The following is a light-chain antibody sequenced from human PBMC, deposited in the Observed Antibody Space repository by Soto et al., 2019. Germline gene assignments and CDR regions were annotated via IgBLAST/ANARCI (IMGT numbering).Light chain of an antibody. V-gene: IGKV1-5*01. CDR3: QKYRLSRT. Sequence: DIQMTQSPSTLSASVGDRVTITCRASESITKSLAWYQQKPGKAPRLLIYDASRLPTGVPSRFSGSGSGTEFTITIRSLQHYDIESYYWQKYRLSRTFGQGTRLEIK. CDR2: DAS. CDR1: ESITKS. J-gene: IGKJ5*01.